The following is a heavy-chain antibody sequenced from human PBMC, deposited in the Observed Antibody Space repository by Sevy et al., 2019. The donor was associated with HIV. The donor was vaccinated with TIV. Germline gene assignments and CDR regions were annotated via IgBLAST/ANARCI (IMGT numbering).Heavy chain of an antibody. CDR1: GGSISSYY. D-gene: IGHD5-18*01. J-gene: IGHJ3*02. CDR3: ARRRADRGYCYGDDAFDI. CDR2: IYYSGST. V-gene: IGHV4-59*13. Sequence: SETLSLTCTVSGGSISSYYWSWIRQPPGKGLEWIGYIYYSGSTNYNPSLKSRVTISVDTSKNQFSLKLSSVTAADTAVYYCARRRADRGYCYGDDAFDIWGQGTMVTVSS.